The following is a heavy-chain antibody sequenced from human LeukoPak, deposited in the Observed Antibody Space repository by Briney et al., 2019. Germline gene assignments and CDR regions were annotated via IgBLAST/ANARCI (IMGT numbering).Heavy chain of an antibody. CDR3: ARETGSGSYYFDY. Sequence: SETLSLTCTVSGGSISSGGYYWSWIRQHPGKGLEWIGYIYYSGSTYYNPSLKSRVTISVDTSKNQFSLKLSSVTAADTAVYYCARETGSGSYYFDYWGQGTLVTVSS. CDR1: GGSISSGGYY. CDR2: IYYSGST. J-gene: IGHJ4*02. V-gene: IGHV4-31*03. D-gene: IGHD3-10*01.